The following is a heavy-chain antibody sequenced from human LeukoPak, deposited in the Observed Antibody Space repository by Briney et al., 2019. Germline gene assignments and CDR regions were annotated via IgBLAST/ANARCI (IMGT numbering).Heavy chain of an antibody. CDR1: GFTFSSYA. D-gene: IGHD2-2*01. J-gene: IGHJ4*02. Sequence: GGSLRLSCAASGFTFSSYAMHWVRQAPGKGLEWVAVISYDGSNKYYADSVKGRFTISRDNSKNTLYLQMNSLRAEDTAVYYCARDRGRYCSSTSCYLYWGQGTLVTVSS. V-gene: IGHV3-30-3*01. CDR3: ARDRGRYCSSTSCYLY. CDR2: ISYDGSNK.